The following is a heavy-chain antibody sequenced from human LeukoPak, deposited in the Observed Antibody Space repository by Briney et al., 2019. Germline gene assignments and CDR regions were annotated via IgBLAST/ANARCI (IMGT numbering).Heavy chain of an antibody. CDR3: ARDFWSAYSGCFDP. CDR2: IYTSGST. D-gene: IGHD3-3*01. J-gene: IGHJ5*02. CDR1: GGSISSYH. V-gene: IGHV4-4*07. Sequence: PSETLSLTCTVSGGSISSYHWSWIRQPVGKGLEWIGRIYTSGSTNYNPSLKSRVTMSVDTSKNQFSLMLSSVTAADTAVYCCARDFWSAYSGCFDPWGRGTLVTVSS.